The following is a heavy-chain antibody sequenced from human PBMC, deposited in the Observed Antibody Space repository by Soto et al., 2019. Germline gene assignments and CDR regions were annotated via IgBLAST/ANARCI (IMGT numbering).Heavy chain of an antibody. CDR2: TYYRSKWYN. V-gene: IGHV6-1*01. CDR3: APWCFGY. J-gene: IGHJ4*02. CDR1: GDSVSSNSAA. Sequence: PSQTLSLTCAISGDSVSSNSAAWNWIRHSPSRGLEWLGRTYYRSKWYNDYAVSMRSRITINPDTTNNQFSLQLNSATPEDTAGYYCAPWCFGYWRQLTLGAVSS. D-gene: IGHD2-8*02.